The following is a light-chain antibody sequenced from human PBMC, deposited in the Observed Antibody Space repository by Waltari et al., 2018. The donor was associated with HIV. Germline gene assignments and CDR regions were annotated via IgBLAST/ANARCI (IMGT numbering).Light chain of an antibody. V-gene: IGLV1-44*01. CDR1: SSSIGSNT. CDR3: ATWDDNLNGWV. J-gene: IGLJ3*02. CDR2: SNN. Sequence: QSVLTQPPSASGTPGQRVTMSCSGPSSSIGSNTVTCYQQLPGTAPQLLIYSNNQRPSGVPDRFSGSKSGTSASLAISGLQSEDEADYYCATWDDNLNGWVLGGGTKLTVL.